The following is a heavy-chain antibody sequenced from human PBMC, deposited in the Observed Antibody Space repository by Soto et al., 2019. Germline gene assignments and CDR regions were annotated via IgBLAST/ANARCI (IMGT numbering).Heavy chain of an antibody. CDR2: IDSGGST. CDR3: ARAGGLRSYYYDYSMDV. V-gene: IGHV3-53*04. CDR1: GFTVSSNY. Sequence: EVQLVESGGGLVQPGGSLRLSCAASGFTVSSNYMSWVRQAPGKGLEWVSVIDSGGSTYYADSVKGRFTISRHNSKNALYLQMNSLRAVDTAVYDCARAGGLRSYYYDYSMDVWGKGTTVTVSS. J-gene: IGHJ6*03. D-gene: IGHD5-12*01.